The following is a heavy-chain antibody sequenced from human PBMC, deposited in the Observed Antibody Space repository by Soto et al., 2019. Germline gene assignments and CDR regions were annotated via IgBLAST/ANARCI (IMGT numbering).Heavy chain of an antibody. J-gene: IGHJ4*02. CDR2: IIHIFGTA. V-gene: IGHV1-69*01. CDR1: GGTFSSYA. D-gene: IGHD3-22*01. Sequence: QVQLVQSGAEVKKPGSSVKVSCKASGGTFSSYAISWVRQAPGQGLEWMGGIIHIFGTANYEQKFQGRVTITADESTTTAHMELISRISDDTAVYYCAGMYYYDSSGYYYLDYWGQGPLVTVSS. CDR3: AGMYYYDSSGYYYLDY.